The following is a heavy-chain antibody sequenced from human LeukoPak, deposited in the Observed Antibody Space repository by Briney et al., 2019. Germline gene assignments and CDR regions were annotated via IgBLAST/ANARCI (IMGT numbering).Heavy chain of an antibody. V-gene: IGHV3-30-3*01. CDR2: ISYDGSNK. Sequence: GGSLRLSCAASGFTFSSYAMHWVRQAPGKGLEWVAVISYDGSNKYYADSVKGRFTISRDNSKNTLYLQMNSLRAEDTAVYYCARGYGYDILTGYYMGLRYWGQGTLVTVSS. J-gene: IGHJ4*02. CDR3: ARGYGYDILTGYYMGLRY. CDR1: GFTFSSYA. D-gene: IGHD3-9*01.